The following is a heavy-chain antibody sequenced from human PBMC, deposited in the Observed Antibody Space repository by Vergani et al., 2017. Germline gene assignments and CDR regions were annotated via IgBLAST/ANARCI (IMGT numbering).Heavy chain of an antibody. CDR3: AKAGSGRYYKFDY. V-gene: IGHV3-23*01. Sequence: EVQLLESGGGLVQPGGSLRLSCAASGFTFSSYAMSWVRQAPGKGLEWVSAISGSGGSTYYADSVKGRFTISRDNSKNTLYLQMNSLRAEDTAVYYGAKAGSGRYYKFDYWGQGTLVTVSS. CDR1: GFTFSSYA. D-gene: IGHD3-10*01. J-gene: IGHJ4*02. CDR2: ISGSGGST.